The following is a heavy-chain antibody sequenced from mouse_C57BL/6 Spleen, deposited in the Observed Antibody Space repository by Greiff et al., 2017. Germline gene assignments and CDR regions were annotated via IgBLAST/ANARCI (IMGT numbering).Heavy chain of an antibody. CDR1: GYTFTSYW. CDR2: IDPSDSYT. Sequence: QVQLQQPGAELVMPGASVKLSCKASGYTFTSYWMHWVKQRPGQGLEWIGEIDPSDSYTNYNQKFKGKSTLTVDKSSSTAYMQLSSLTSEDSAVYYCARMVTTLFDYWGQGTTLTVSS. J-gene: IGHJ2*01. CDR3: ARMVTTLFDY. V-gene: IGHV1-69*01. D-gene: IGHD2-2*01.